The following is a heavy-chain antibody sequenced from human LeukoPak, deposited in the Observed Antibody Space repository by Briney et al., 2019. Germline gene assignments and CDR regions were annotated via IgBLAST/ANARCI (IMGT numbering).Heavy chain of an antibody. J-gene: IGHJ4*02. D-gene: IGHD3-9*01. CDR2: VYHSESI. CDR1: GYAISSGYY. CDR3: AREPSTVPTTGPDY. V-gene: IGHV4-38-2*02. Sequence: KPSETLSLTCAVSGYAISSGYYWGWIRQPPGKGLEWIGTVYHSESIYYNPSLKSRLTKSIDTSKNQFSLKLTSVTAADTAVYYCAREPSTVPTTGPDYWGQGALVTVSS.